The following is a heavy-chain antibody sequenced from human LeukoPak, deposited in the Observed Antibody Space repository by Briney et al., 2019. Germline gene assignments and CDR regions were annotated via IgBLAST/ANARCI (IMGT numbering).Heavy chain of an antibody. D-gene: IGHD4/OR15-4a*01. CDR1: GFTLSRYT. V-gene: IGHV3-21*01. CDR3: ARDTLGEGEDANYAVYYFDY. CDR2: ISSNSRKI. J-gene: IGHJ4*02. Sequence: PGVSLRLSCEASGFTLSRYTMNWVRQAPGKGLEWVASISSNSRKIYYADSVKGRFTISRDNGKNSLDLQMNSLRADDTAFYYCARDTLGEGEDANYAVYYFDYWGQGTVVTVSS.